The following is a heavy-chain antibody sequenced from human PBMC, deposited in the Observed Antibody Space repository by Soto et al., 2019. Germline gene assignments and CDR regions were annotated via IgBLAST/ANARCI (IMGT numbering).Heavy chain of an antibody. Sequence: GGSLRLSCAASGFTFSSYGMHWVRQAPGKGLEWVAVISYDGSNKYYADSVKGRFTISRDNSKNTLYLQMNSLRAEDTAVYYCAKDLGEHIVVPVHYYYYYGMDVWGQGTTVTVSS. CDR3: AKDLGEHIVVPVHYYYYYGMDV. CDR1: GFTFSSYG. J-gene: IGHJ6*02. CDR2: ISYDGSNK. D-gene: IGHD2-2*01. V-gene: IGHV3-30*18.